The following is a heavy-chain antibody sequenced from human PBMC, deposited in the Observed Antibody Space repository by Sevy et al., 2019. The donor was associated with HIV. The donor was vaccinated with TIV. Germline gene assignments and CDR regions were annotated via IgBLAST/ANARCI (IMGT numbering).Heavy chain of an antibody. V-gene: IGHV1-18*04. D-gene: IGHD6-13*01. CDR3: ARDTGVIMSLAAGPNLFDY. J-gene: IGHJ4*02. Sequence: ASVKVSCKASGYTFTSYGISWVRQAPGQGLEWMGWISAYNGNTNYAQKLQGRGTMTTDTSTSTAYMELRSLRSDDTAVYYCARDTGVIMSLAAGPNLFDYWGQGTLVTGSS. CDR1: GYTFTSYG. CDR2: ISAYNGNT.